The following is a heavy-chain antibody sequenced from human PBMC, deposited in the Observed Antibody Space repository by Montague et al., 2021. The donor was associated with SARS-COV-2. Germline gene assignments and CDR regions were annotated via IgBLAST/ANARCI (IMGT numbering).Heavy chain of an antibody. Sequence: SETLSLTCAVSGASITRTTYYWGWLRQPPGKGLEWIGSIYYSGSTYYNPSLKSRVTMSLDTSKNQFSLNLTSVTAADTAVYYCAREPPYRSNLASFDYWGQGALVSVSS. CDR2: IYYSGST. J-gene: IGHJ4*02. CDR3: AREPPYRSNLASFDY. V-gene: IGHV4-39*07. D-gene: IGHD6-13*01. CDR1: GASITRTTYY.